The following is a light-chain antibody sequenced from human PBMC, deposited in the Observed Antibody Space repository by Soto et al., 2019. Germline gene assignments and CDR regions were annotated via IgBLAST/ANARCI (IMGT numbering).Light chain of an antibody. V-gene: IGLV2-14*01. CDR3: SSHTSGSTRV. Sequence: QSVLTQPASVSGSPGQSIAISCTGTFSDDGGYDYVSWYQQHPDKAPKLMIYEVTKRPSGVSNRFSGSKSGNTASLTISGLQPEDEADYYCSSHTSGSTRVFGSGTKLTVL. CDR2: EVT. CDR1: FSDDGGYDY. J-gene: IGLJ1*01.